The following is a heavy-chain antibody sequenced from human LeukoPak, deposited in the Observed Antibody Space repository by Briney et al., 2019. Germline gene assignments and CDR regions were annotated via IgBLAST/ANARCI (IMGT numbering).Heavy chain of an antibody. CDR3: ARRPGLVVVPKFDY. J-gene: IGHJ4*02. Sequence: SETLSLTCAVYGGSFSGYYWSWIRQPPGKGLEWIGEINHSGGTNYNPSLKSRVTISVDTSKNQFSLKLSSVTAADTAVYYCARRPGLVVVPKFDYWGQGTLVTVSS. D-gene: IGHD3-22*01. V-gene: IGHV4-34*01. CDR2: INHSGGT. CDR1: GGSFSGYY.